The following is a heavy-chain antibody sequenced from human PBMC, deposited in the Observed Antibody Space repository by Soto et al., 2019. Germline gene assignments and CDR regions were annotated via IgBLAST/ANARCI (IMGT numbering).Heavy chain of an antibody. Sequence: QVQLQESGPGLVKPSETLSLTCTVSGGSISSYYWSWVRQPPGKGLEWIGYIYYSGSTNYNPSLKSRVTISVDTSKNEFSLKLKYVTAADTAVYYCARHEAIATPTFDYWGQGTLVTVSS. D-gene: IGHD6-6*01. V-gene: IGHV4-59*08. CDR1: GGSISSYY. CDR3: ARHEAIATPTFDY. J-gene: IGHJ4*02. CDR2: IYYSGST.